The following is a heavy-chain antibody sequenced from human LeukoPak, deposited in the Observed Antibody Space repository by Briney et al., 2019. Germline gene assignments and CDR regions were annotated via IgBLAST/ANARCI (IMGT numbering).Heavy chain of an antibody. Sequence: PGESLRLSCAASGFTFSSYWMHWVRQAPGKGLVWVSRVNSDGSSTTYADSVKGRFTISRDNAKNTLYLQMSSLRAEDTAVYYCARGSTQYSSGWYGLDYWGQGTLVTVSS. CDR3: ARGSTQYSSGWYGLDY. D-gene: IGHD6-19*01. CDR1: GFTFSSYW. V-gene: IGHV3-74*01. CDR2: VNSDGSST. J-gene: IGHJ4*02.